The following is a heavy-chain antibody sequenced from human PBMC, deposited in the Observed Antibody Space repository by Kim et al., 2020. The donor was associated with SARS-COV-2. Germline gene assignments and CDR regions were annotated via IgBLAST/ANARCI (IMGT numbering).Heavy chain of an antibody. CDR1: GFTFSTYW. CDR2: IDNDGTYT. V-gene: IGHV3-74*01. CDR3: VRDLGVTNWFDP. Sequence: GGSLRLSCAASGFTFSTYWMHWVRQAPGKGLVWVSRIDNDGTYTNYADSVKGRFTISRDNAKNTLFLQMNSLRAEDTAVYYCVRDLGVTNWFDPWGQGTLVTVSS. J-gene: IGHJ5*02. D-gene: IGHD3-22*01.